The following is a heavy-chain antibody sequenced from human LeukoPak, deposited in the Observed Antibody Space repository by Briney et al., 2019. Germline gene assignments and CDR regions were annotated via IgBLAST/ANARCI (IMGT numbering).Heavy chain of an antibody. V-gene: IGHV3-74*01. Sequence: PGRSLRLSCAASGFTFSSHAMHWVRQAPGKGLVWVSRIKNDGGTSYADSVTDGFTISIDSDKNKLYLQMNRLRAEVTGVLYCLRDLYSWGPGILGTVSP. J-gene: IGHJ1*01. CDR1: GFTFSSHA. D-gene: IGHD2-15*01. CDR3: LRDLYS. CDR2: IKNDGGT.